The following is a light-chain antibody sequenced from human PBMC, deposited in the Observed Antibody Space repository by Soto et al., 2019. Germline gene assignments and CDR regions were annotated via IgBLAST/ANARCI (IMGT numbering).Light chain of an antibody. CDR2: TAS. CDR3: QQLNGYPLT. J-gene: IGKJ4*01. Sequence: DIKLTQSPSFLSASVGDRVTITCRASQGISSFLAWYQQKPGKAPNLLIYTASTLQSGVPSRFSGSGSGTEFTLTISSLQPEDFATYYCQQLNGYPLTFGGGTKVEIK. CDR1: QGISSF. V-gene: IGKV1-9*01.